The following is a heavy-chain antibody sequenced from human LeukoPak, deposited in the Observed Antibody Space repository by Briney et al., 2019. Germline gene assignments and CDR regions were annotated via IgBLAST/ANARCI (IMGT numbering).Heavy chain of an antibody. J-gene: IGHJ6*03. Sequence: SETLSLTCAVYGGSFSGYYWSWIRQPPGKGLEWIGEINHSGSTNYNPSLKSRVTISVDTSKNQFPLKLSSVTAADTAVYYCARRSIYGSGSYYYYYYYMDVWGKGTTVTVSS. CDR3: ARRSIYGSGSYYYYYYYMDV. CDR1: GGSFSGYY. V-gene: IGHV4-34*01. CDR2: INHSGST. D-gene: IGHD3-10*01.